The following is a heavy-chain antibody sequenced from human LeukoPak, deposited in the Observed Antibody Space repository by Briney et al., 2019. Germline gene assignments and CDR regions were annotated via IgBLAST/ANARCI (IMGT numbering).Heavy chain of an antibody. CDR3: ARDSGGDIVA. D-gene: IGHD5-12*01. J-gene: IGHJ5*02. CDR1: GFTFSSYS. Sequence: PGGSLRLSCAASGFTFSSYSMNWVRQAPGKGLEWVSSISSSSSYIYYADSVKGRFTISKDNAKNSLYLQMNSLRAEDTAVYYCARDSGGDIVAWGQGTLVTVSS. CDR2: ISSSSSYI. V-gene: IGHV3-21*01.